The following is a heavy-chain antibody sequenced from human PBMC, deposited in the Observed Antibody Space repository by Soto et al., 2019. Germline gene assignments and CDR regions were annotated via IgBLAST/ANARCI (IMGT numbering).Heavy chain of an antibody. CDR3: AREDDYGYRYINYGLDV. V-gene: IGHV3-30-3*01. J-gene: IGHJ6*02. CDR2: ISFDGTKK. Sequence: QAQLVESGGGVVQPGRSLRLSCAASGFTFNIYALHWVRQAPGKGLEWVAVISFDGTKKYYSDSVKGRFTISRDNLKNTLYLQTNNLRVEDAALYLCAREDDYGYRYINYGLDVWGQGTTVTVSS. D-gene: IGHD4-17*01. CDR1: GFTFNIYA.